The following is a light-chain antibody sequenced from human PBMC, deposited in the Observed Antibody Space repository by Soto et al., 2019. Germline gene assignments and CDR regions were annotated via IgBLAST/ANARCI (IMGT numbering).Light chain of an antibody. V-gene: IGLV2-23*01. CDR1: SSDVGNYNH. Sequence: QSALTQPASMSGSPGQSITISCTGTSSDVGNYNHVSWYQQHPGKAPKVMIYDGSKRPSGVSNRFSGSKSGNTASLTISGIKAEYEADYYCCSYAGSSIWVFGGGTKVTVL. J-gene: IGLJ3*02. CDR3: CSYAGSSIWV. CDR2: DGS.